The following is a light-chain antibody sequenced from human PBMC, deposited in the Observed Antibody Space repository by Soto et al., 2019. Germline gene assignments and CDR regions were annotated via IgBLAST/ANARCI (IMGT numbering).Light chain of an antibody. V-gene: IGKV1-5*01. CDR3: QQYETSSGT. CDR2: DAS. J-gene: IGKJ1*01. Sequence: DIQMTQSPSTLSASVGDTVTVTCRASQSVSGWLAWYQQKPGEAPKILIYDASALPRGVPSRFRGSGSGTKFTLTIARLQPDDFETYYCQQYETSSGTFGPGTKVDIK. CDR1: QSVSGW.